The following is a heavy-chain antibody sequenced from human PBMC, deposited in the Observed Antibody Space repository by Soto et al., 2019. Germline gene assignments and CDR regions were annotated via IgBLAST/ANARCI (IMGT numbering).Heavy chain of an antibody. V-gene: IGHV3-74*01. D-gene: IGHD1-26*01. CDR1: GFTFNTHW. J-gene: IGHJ4*02. Sequence: EVQLVESGGGVVQPGGSLRLSCTASGFTFNTHWMHWVRLAPGKGLVWVSRIYFDGITTNYADSVKGRLTISRDNAKNTEYMHVNTLSDEDTAVYSCARGGAMGVDYWGQGTLLTVSS. CDR2: IYFDGITT. CDR3: ARGGAMGVDY.